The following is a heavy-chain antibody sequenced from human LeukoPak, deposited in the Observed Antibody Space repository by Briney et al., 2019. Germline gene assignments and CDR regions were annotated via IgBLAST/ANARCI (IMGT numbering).Heavy chain of an antibody. V-gene: IGHV3-9*01. CDR1: GFTFDDYA. CDR3: AKATTSYYYGMDV. CDR2: ISWNSGSI. Sequence: GGSLRLSRAASGFTFDDYAMHWVRQAPGKGLEWVSGISWNSGSIGYADSVKGRFTISRDNAKNSLYLQMNSLRAEDTALYYCAKATTSYYYGMDVWGQGTTVTVSS. J-gene: IGHJ6*02. D-gene: IGHD1-1*01.